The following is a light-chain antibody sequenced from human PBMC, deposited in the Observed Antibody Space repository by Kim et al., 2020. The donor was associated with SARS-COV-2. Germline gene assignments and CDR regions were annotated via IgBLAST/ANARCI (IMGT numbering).Light chain of an antibody. CDR3: LSYDSSLSGWV. CDR1: NSNIGAGSD. CDR2: GNT. V-gene: IGLV1-40*01. J-gene: IGLJ3*02. Sequence: QSVLTQPPSVSGAPGQRVTISCTGTNSNIGAGSDVHWYQQLPGTAPKLLMHGNTNPPSGVPDRFSGSKSDTSASLAITGLPADDEADYYCLSYDSSLSGWVFGGGTKVT.